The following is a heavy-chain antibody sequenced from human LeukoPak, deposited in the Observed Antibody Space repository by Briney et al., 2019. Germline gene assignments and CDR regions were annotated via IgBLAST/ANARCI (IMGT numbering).Heavy chain of an antibody. D-gene: IGHD4-23*01. V-gene: IGHV3-23*01. CDR1: GLTFSTYA. CDR3: AATVVPH. CDR2: IGGGGTT. Sequence: GGSLRLSCAASGLTFSTYAMRWIRQAPGKGLEWVSSIGGGGTTSYADSVKGRFTISRDLSKITVYLRMNSLRAEDTAVYYCAATVVPHWGQGTLVTVSS. J-gene: IGHJ1*01.